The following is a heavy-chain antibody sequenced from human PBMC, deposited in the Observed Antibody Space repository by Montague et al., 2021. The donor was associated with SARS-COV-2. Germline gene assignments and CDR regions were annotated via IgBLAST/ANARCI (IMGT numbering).Heavy chain of an antibody. J-gene: IGHJ4*02. V-gene: IGHV2-70*01. Sequence: PALVKPTQTLTLTCTFSGFSLSTSGMCVSWIRQPPGKALERLALIDWXDDKYYSTSLKTRLTISKDTSKNQVVLTMTNMDPVDTATYYCARSYYDILTGYYMAFDYWGQGTLVTVSS. CDR2: IDWXDDK. CDR3: ARSYYDILTGYYMAFDY. D-gene: IGHD3-9*01. CDR1: GFSLSTSGMC.